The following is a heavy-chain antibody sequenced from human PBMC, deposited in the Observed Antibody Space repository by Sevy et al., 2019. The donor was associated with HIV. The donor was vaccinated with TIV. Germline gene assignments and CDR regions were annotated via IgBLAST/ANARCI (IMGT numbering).Heavy chain of an antibody. V-gene: IGHV4-31*03. D-gene: IGHD3-10*01. CDR3: ASQEGLYYDSGRYDY. CDR1: CRSIGSDGYY. CDR2: IYYSGTT. Sequence: SETLSLTCTVSCRSIGSDGYYWTWIRQHPGKGLEWIGYIYYSGTTYYNPSLKSRVTISVDTSNDQFSLKLTSVTAADTAMYYCASQEGLYYDSGRYDYWGQGTLVTVSS. J-gene: IGHJ4*02.